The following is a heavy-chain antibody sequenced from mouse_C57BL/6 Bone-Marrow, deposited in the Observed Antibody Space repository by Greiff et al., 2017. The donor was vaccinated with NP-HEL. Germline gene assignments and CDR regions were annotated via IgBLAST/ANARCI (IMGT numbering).Heavy chain of an antibody. CDR1: GFTFSDYY. Sequence: EVKLMESEGGLVQPGSSMKLSCTASGFTFSDYYMAWVRQVPEKGLEWVANINYDGSSTYYLDSLKSRFIISRDNAKNILYLQMSSLKSEDTATYYCARPTVVPYWYFDVWGTGTTVTVSS. CDR2: INYDGSST. J-gene: IGHJ1*03. V-gene: IGHV5-16*01. D-gene: IGHD1-1*01. CDR3: ARPTVVPYWYFDV.